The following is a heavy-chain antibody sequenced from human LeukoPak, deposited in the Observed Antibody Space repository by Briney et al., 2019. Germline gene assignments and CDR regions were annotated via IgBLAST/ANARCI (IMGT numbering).Heavy chain of an antibody. D-gene: IGHD4-17*01. J-gene: IGHJ4*02. CDR2: IYSGGST. CDR1: GFTFSDYY. Sequence: GGSLRLSCAASGFTFSDYYMSWIRQAPGKGLEWVSVIYSGGSTYYADSVKGRFTISRDNSKNTLYLQMNSLRAEDTAVYYCASGMNYGDAAYFDYWGQGTLVTVSS. CDR3: ASGMNYGDAAYFDY. V-gene: IGHV3-66*02.